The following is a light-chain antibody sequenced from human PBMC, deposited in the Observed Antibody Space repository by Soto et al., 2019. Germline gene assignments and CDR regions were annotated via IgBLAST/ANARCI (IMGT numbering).Light chain of an antibody. CDR3: AAWDDSLSGYV. Sequence: QSALTQPPSASGTPGQRVTISCSGSSSNIRSNYVYWYQQLPGTAPKLLIYKNYQRPSGVPDRFSGSKSGTSASLAISGLRSEDGADYYCAAWDDSLSGYVFGTGTKVPS. CDR2: KNY. J-gene: IGLJ1*01. V-gene: IGLV1-47*01. CDR1: SSNIRSNY.